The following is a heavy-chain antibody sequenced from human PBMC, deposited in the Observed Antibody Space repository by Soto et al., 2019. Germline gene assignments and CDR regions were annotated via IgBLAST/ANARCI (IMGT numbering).Heavy chain of an antibody. D-gene: IGHD2-15*01. V-gene: IGHV1-18*01. CDR1: AYTFTNYG. CDR2: ISAYNGNT. J-gene: IGHJ4*02. Sequence: QVQLVQPGAEVKKPGASVKVSCKASAYTFTNYGISWVRQAPGQGLERMGWISAYNGNTNYAQKLQGRVTMTTDTSTSTAYMELRSLRSDDTAGYYCARAKSCTAGSCYDLDYWGQGTLVTVSS. CDR3: ARAKSCTAGSCYDLDY.